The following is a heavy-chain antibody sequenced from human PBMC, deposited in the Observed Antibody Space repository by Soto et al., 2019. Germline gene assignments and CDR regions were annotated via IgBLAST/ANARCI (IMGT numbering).Heavy chain of an antibody. CDR2: IYYSGST. CDR1: GGSISSGDYY. J-gene: IGHJ4*02. V-gene: IGHV4-30-4*01. CDR3: ARETTLNAYFDY. D-gene: IGHD4-4*01. Sequence: SETLSLTCTVSGGSISSGDYYWSWVRQPPGKGLEWIGYIYYSGSTYYNPSLKSRVTISVDTSKNQFSLKLTSVTAADTAVYYCARETTLNAYFDYWGRGTLVTVSS.